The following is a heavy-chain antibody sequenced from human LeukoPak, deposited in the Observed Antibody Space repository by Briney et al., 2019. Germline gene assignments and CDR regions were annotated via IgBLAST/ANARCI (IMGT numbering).Heavy chain of an antibody. J-gene: IGHJ4*02. D-gene: IGHD3-9*01. V-gene: IGHV1-8*01. CDR2: MNPNSGNT. CDR1: GYTFTSYD. CDR3: ARAYDILTGYYGDY. Sequence: ASVKVSCKASGYTFTSYDINWVRQATGQGLEWMGWMNPNSGNTGYAQKFQGRVTMTRNTSISTAYMELSSLRSEDTAVYYCARAYDILTGYYGDYWGQGTLVTVSS.